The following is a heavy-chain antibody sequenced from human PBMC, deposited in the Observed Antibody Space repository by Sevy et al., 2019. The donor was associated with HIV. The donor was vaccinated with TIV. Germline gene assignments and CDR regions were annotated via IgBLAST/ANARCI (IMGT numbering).Heavy chain of an antibody. D-gene: IGHD6-13*01. Sequence: SETLSLTCAVSGYSISSGYYWGWIRQPPGKGLEWIGSIYHSGSTYYNPSLKSRVTISVDTSKNQFSLKLSSVTAADTAVYYCARRGGGYSRSWYYYYYYMDVWGKGTTVTVSS. J-gene: IGHJ6*03. CDR1: GYSISSGYY. CDR2: IYHSGST. V-gene: IGHV4-38-2*01. CDR3: ARRGGGYSRSWYYYYYYMDV.